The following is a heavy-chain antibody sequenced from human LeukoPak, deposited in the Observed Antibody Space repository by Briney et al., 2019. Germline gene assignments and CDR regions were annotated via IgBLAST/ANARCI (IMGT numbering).Heavy chain of an antibody. V-gene: IGHV3-33*01. J-gene: IGHJ6*02. CDR1: GFTFSSYG. CDR3: AREGHVLRFLEWLRLGMDV. Sequence: PGGSMRLSCAASGFTFSSYGMHWVRQAPGKGLEWVAVIWYDGSNKYYADSVKGRFTISRGNSKNTLYLQMNSLRAEDTAVYYCAREGHVLRFLEWLRLGMDVWGQGTTVTVSS. D-gene: IGHD3-3*01. CDR2: IWYDGSNK.